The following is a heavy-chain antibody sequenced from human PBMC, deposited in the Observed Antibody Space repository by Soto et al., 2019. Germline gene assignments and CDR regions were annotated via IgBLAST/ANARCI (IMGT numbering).Heavy chain of an antibody. Sequence: QVQLVESGGGVVQPGRSLRLSCAACGFTFSDYAMHWVRQPPGKGLEWVAIISSDGKNTYYGDSVKGRFTISRDDSTSTLSLQMNGLRPEDTAVYFCARVHCTTELCSGLYFYYALDVWGQGTTVTVSS. CDR3: ARVHCTTELCSGLYFYYALDV. CDR2: ISSDGKNT. J-gene: IGHJ6*02. D-gene: IGHD2-21*01. CDR1: GFTFSDYA. V-gene: IGHV3-30*01.